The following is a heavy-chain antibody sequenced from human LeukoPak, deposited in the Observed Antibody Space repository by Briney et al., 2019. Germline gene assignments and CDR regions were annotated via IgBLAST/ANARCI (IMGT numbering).Heavy chain of an antibody. CDR3: ARVGGIVVYSDAFDI. D-gene: IGHD3-22*01. CDR1: GDSISSGGYY. V-gene: IGHV4-31*03. Sequence: PSQTLSLTCTVSGDSISSGGYYWSWIRQHPGKGLEWIGYIYYSGSTYYNPSLKSRVTISVDTSKNQFSLKLSSVTAADTAVYYCARVGGIVVYSDAFDIWGQGTMVTVSS. CDR2: IYYSGST. J-gene: IGHJ3*02.